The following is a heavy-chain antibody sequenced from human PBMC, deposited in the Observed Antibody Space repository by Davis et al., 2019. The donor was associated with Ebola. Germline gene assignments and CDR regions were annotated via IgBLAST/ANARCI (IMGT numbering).Heavy chain of an antibody. CDR2: IYPGDSEI. CDR3: ARTYCSSTSCYSGSGDFDY. D-gene: IGHD2-2*01. V-gene: IGHV5-51*01. J-gene: IGHJ4*02. Sequence: GGSLRLSCKGSGYSFSTYWIGWVRQMPGKGLEWMGIIYPGDSEIRYSRTFRGQVTISADKSISTAYLQWSSLKASDTAMYYCARTYCSSTSCYSGSGDFDYWGQGTLVTVSS. CDR1: GYSFSTYW.